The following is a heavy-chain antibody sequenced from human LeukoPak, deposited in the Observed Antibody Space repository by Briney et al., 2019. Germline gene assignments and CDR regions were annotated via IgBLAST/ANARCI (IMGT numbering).Heavy chain of an antibody. CDR1: GFTFSNHW. V-gene: IGHV3-74*03. CDR2: INSDGSST. D-gene: IGHD3-16*01. CDR3: ARDNDSRDPPHFDY. Sequence: GGSLRLSCAASGFTFSNHWMHWLRQAPGKGLVWVSRINSDGSSTTYADSVKGRFTISRDNAKNTLYLQMNSLRAEDTAVYYCARDNDSRDPPHFDYWGQGTLVTVSS. J-gene: IGHJ4*02.